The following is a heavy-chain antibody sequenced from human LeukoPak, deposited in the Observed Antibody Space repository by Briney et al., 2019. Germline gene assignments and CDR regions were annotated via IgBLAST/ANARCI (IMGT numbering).Heavy chain of an antibody. CDR1: GYTFTSYG. D-gene: IGHD2-2*01. V-gene: IGHV1-18*01. CDR2: ISAYNGNT. CDR3: ARDRRGIVVVPAAIPLGY. Sequence: ASVNVSCKASGYTFTSYGISWVRQAPGQGLEWMGWISAYNGNTNYAQKLQGRVTMTTDTSTSTAYMELRSLRSDDTAVYYCARDRRGIVVVPAAIPLGYWGQGTLVTVSS. J-gene: IGHJ4*02.